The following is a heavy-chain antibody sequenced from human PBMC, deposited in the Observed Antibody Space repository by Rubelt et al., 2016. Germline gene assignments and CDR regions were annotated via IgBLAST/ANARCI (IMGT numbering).Heavy chain of an antibody. D-gene: IGHD6-13*01. Sequence: QVQLVQSGAEVKKPGASVKVSCKASGYTFTSYGISWVRQAPGQGLEWMGWISAYNGNTNYAQKLQGVCTMTTDTTTSTAYMVLRCLRSDDTAVYYCARVISGVEYSSSWHFDYWGQGTLVTVSS. CDR2: ISAYNGNT. CDR3: ARVISGVEYSSSWHFDY. J-gene: IGHJ4*02. CDR1: GYTFTSYG. V-gene: IGHV1-18*01.